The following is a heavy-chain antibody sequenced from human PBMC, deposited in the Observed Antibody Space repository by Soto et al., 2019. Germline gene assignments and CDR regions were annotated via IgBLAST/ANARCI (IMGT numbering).Heavy chain of an antibody. CDR1: GFTFTSHG. Sequence: GGSLRLSCAASGFTFTSHGMHWVRQAPGKGLEWVAVISYDETKTYYADSVKGRFTISRDNSRNTLYLQMNSLRAEDTAVHYCAKEKAAVAAYYFDYWGLGTLVTVSS. CDR3: AKEKAAVAAYYFDY. CDR2: ISYDETKT. V-gene: IGHV3-30*18. J-gene: IGHJ4*02. D-gene: IGHD6-19*01.